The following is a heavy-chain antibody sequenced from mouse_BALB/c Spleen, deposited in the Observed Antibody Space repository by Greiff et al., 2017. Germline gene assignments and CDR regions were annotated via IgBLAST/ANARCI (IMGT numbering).Heavy chain of an antibody. CDR3: ARGMPIDY. Sequence: EVKLVESGGGLVQPGGSRKLSCAASGFTFSSFGMHWVRQAPEKGLEWVAYISSGSSTIYYADTVKGRFTISRDNPKNTLFLQMTSLRSEDTAMYYCARGMPIDYWGQGTTLTVSS. CDR1: GFTFSSFG. CDR2: ISSGSSTI. V-gene: IGHV5-17*02. J-gene: IGHJ2*01.